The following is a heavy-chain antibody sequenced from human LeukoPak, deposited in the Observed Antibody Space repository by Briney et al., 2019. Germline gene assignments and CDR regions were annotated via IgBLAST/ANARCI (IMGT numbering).Heavy chain of an antibody. J-gene: IGHJ4*02. Sequence: GGSLRLSCAASGFTFSSYAMHWVHQAPGKGLEWVAVISYDGNSKYYADSVKGRFTISRDNSKNTLYLQMNSLRAEDTAVYYCASSRSGWIYFDYWGQGTLVTVSS. V-gene: IGHV3-30-3*01. CDR3: ASSRSGWIYFDY. D-gene: IGHD6-19*01. CDR2: ISYDGNSK. CDR1: GFTFSSYA.